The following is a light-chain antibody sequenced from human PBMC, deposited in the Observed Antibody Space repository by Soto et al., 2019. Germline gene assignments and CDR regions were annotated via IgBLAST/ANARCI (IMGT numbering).Light chain of an antibody. V-gene: IGLV1-47*01. J-gene: IGLJ3*02. CDR1: SSNIGSTS. Sequence: QSVLTQPPSASGTPGQRVPISCSGSSSNIGSTSVYWFQQLPGAAPKLLIHRNNQRPSGVPDRFSGSKSGTSASLAISGLRSEDEAHYYCAAWDDSLTGWVFGGGTKLTVL. CDR2: RNN. CDR3: AAWDDSLTGWV.